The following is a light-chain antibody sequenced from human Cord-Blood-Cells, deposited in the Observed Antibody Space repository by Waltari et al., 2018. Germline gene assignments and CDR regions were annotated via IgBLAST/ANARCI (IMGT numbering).Light chain of an antibody. V-gene: IGLV1-44*01. CDR3: AAWDDSLNGVV. Sequence: QSVLTQPPSASGTPGPRVTISCSGSSPHLGSNTVNCYQQLPSTAPNLRSFRNTQRPSGVPDRFSGSKSGTSASLAISGLQSEDEADYYCAAWDDSLNGVVFGGGTKLTVL. CDR2: RNT. CDR1: SPHLGSNT. J-gene: IGLJ2*01.